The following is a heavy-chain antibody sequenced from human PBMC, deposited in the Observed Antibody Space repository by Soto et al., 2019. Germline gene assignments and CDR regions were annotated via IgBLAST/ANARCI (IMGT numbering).Heavy chain of an antibody. J-gene: IGHJ4*02. CDR2: ISGTGGST. Sequence: EVQVLESGGDLVQPGGSLRLSCAASGFAFSTFSMSWVRQAPGKGLEWVSGISGTGGSTYYADSVKGRFTISRDNWKNTLYLQMNSLSAEDTAVYYCAKSLGDTWNESYFDHWGQGTLVTASS. CDR1: GFAFSTFS. CDR3: AKSLGDTWNESYFDH. D-gene: IGHD1-20*01. V-gene: IGHV3-23*01.